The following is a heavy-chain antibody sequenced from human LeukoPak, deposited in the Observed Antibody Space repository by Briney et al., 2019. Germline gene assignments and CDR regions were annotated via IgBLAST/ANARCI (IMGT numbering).Heavy chain of an antibody. CDR3: ARTAAYYGEPEMTFYY. CDR2: INPHSGGT. J-gene: IGHJ4*02. V-gene: IGHV1-2*02. D-gene: IGHD4-17*01. Sequence: ASAKVSCKASVYTFTGYYTYWVRQAPGQGLEWMGWINPHSGGTNYALKFQGRVTMTRDTSISTAYMDLSRLRFDDTAVYYCARTAAYYGEPEMTFYYRGQGTLVTVSS. CDR1: VYTFTGYY.